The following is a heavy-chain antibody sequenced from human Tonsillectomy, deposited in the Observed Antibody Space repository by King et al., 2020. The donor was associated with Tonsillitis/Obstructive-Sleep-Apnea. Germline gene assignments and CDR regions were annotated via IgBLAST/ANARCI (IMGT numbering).Heavy chain of an antibody. V-gene: IGHV3-74*01. CDR3: AREGLGGGDY. D-gene: IGHD3-16*01. J-gene: IGHJ4*02. CDR1: GFTFSSYW. CDR2: INNDGSRT. Sequence: VQLVESGGGLVQPGGSLRLSCAASGFTFSSYWMHWVRQAPGKVLVLVSRINNDGSRTSYADSVKGRFTISRDNAKNTLYLQMNSLRAEDTAVYYCAREGLGGGDYWGQGTLVTVSS.